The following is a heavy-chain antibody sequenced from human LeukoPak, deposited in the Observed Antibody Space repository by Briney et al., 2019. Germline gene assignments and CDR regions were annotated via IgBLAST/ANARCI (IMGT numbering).Heavy chain of an antibody. CDR2: IYTSGST. J-gene: IGHJ4*02. CDR1: GGSISSGSYY. Sequence: TTSETLSLTCTVSGGSISSGSYYWSWIRQPAGKGLEWIGRIYTSGSTNYNPSLKSRVTISVDTSKNQFSLKLSSVTAAATAVYYCARGYSSGWYGGEIDYWGQGTLVTVSS. CDR3: ARGYSSGWYGGEIDY. V-gene: IGHV4-61*02. D-gene: IGHD6-19*01.